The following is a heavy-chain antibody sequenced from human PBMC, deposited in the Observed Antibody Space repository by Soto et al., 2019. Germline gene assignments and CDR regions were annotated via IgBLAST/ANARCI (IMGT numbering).Heavy chain of an antibody. D-gene: IGHD3-10*01. J-gene: IGHJ4*02. CDR2: IQGGGSI. Sequence: EVLLDESGGGFVQPGGSLRLSCAASGFTVSNNYMTWVRQAPGKGLEWVSVIQGGGSISYADSVMDRFTISRDSSKNTVFLDMNSLRPEDTDVYFCARGEGSGSNALGDWGQGTLVTVSS. V-gene: IGHV3-66*01. CDR3: ARGEGSGSNALGD. CDR1: GFTVSNNY.